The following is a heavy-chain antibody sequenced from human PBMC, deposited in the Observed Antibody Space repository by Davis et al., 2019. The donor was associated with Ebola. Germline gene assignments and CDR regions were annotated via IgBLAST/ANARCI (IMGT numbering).Heavy chain of an antibody. CDR2: INAGNGNT. CDR1: GYTFTSYA. J-gene: IGHJ4*02. D-gene: IGHD1-26*01. V-gene: IGHV1-3*01. Sequence: AASVKVSCKASGYTFTSYAMHWVRQAPGQRLEWMGWINAGNGNTKYSQKFQGRVTITRDTSASTAYMELSRLRSDDTAVYYCARAMGKWELPFYYWGQGTLVTVSS. CDR3: ARAMGKWELPFYY.